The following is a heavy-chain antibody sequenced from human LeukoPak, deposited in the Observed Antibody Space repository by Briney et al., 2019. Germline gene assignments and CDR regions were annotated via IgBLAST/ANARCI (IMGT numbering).Heavy chain of an antibody. V-gene: IGHV4-4*07. CDR2: IYTSGST. CDR3: ARDVPTALAGAFDI. D-gene: IGHD6-19*01. J-gene: IGHJ3*02. Sequence: PSETLSLTCTVSGDSISSYYWNWIRQPAGKGLEWIGRIYTSGSTNYNPSLKSRVTMSVDTSKNQFSLKLTSVTAADTAVYYCARDVPTALAGAFDIWGQGTMVTVSS. CDR1: GDSISSYY.